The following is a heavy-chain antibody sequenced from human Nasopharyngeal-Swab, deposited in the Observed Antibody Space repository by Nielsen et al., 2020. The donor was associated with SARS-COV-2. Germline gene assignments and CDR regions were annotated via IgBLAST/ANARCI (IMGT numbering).Heavy chain of an antibody. CDR2: IYYSGST. J-gene: IGHJ1*01. CDR3: ARLGDSSGYYYPEYFQH. Sequence: SETLSLTCTVSGGSISSYYWSWIRQPPGKGLEWIGYIYYSGSTNYNSSLKSRVTISVDTSKNQFSLKLSSVTAADTAVYYCARLGDSSGYYYPEYFQHWGQGTLVTVSS. CDR1: GGSISSYY. V-gene: IGHV4-59*08. D-gene: IGHD3-22*01.